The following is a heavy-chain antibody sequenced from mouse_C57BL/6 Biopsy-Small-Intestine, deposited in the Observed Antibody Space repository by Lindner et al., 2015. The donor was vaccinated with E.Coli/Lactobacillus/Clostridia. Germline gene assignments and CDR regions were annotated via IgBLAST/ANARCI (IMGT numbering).Heavy chain of an antibody. J-gene: IGHJ4*01. V-gene: IGHV5-17*03. CDR1: GFTFSDYG. D-gene: IGHD4-1*01. CDR3: ARPNWDYAMDY. CDR2: INSGGDYI. Sequence: VQLQESGGGLVKPGGSLKLSCAASGFTFSDYGMHWVRQAPEKGLEWVAYINSGGDYIYYADTVKGRFTISRDNARNTLYLQMSSLKSEDTAMYYCARPNWDYAMDYWGQGTSVTVSS.